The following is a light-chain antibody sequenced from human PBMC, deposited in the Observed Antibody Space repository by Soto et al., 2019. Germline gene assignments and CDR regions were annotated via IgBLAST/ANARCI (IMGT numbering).Light chain of an antibody. J-gene: IGKJ2*01. CDR3: QQRMDWTVYT. V-gene: IGKV3-11*01. CDR2: DAS. Sequence: EIVLTQSPATLSLSPGERATLSCRASQTVNTYLAWYQQKPGQTPRLLIYDASTRVAGFPARFSGSGSGTDFTLTISSVEPDDIAVYYCQQRMDWTVYTLGQGTKLEI. CDR1: QTVNTY.